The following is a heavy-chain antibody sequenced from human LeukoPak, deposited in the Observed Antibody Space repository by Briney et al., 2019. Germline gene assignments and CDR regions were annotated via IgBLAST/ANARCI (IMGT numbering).Heavy chain of an antibody. CDR3: GTGTKFKAFDI. V-gene: IGHV1-24*01. J-gene: IGHJ3*02. CDR1: GYTLTELS. CDR2: FDPEEGET. Sequence: GASVKVSCKVSGYTLTELSMHRVRQAPGQGLEWMGGFDPEEGETIYAQKFQGRVTMTEGTSTETAYMELSNLRSEDTAVYYCGTGTKFKAFDIWGQGTMVTVSS.